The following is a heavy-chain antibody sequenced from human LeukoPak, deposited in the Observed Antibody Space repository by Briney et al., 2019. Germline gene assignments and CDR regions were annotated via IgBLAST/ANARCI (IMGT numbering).Heavy chain of an antibody. CDR3: ARYTTIYFAFDI. J-gene: IGHJ3*02. V-gene: IGHV1-69*05. CDR2: IIPIFGTA. D-gene: IGHD1-1*01. Sequence: ASVKVSCKASGGTFSSYAISWVRQAPGQGLEWMGGIIPIFGTANYAQKFQGRVTITTDESTSTAYMELSSLRSEDTAVYYCARYTTIYFAFDIWGQGTMVTVSP. CDR1: GGTFSSYA.